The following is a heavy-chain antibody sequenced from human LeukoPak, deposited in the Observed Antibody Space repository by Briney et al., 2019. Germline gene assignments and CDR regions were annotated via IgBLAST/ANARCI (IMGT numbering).Heavy chain of an antibody. CDR3: ARGHRERYYDFWSGYFIPAPFDY. J-gene: IGHJ4*02. D-gene: IGHD3-3*01. V-gene: IGHV3-11*01. CDR2: ISSSGSTI. CDR1: GFTFSDYY. Sequence: PGGSLRLSCAASGFTFSDYYMSSIRQAPGKGLEWVSYISSSGSTIYYADSVKGRFTISRDNAKNPLYLQMNSLRAEDTAVYYCARGHRERYYDFWSGYFIPAPFDYWGQGTLVTVSS.